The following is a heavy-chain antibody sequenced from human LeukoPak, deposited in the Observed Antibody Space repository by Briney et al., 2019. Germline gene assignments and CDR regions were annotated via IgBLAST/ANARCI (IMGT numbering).Heavy chain of an antibody. CDR3: ARFQQLVPYYYGMDV. Sequence: ASVEVSCKASGYTFTSYDINWVRQAPGQGLEWMGWMNPNSGNTGYAQKFQGRVTMTRNTSISTAYMELSSLRSEDTAVYYCARFQQLVPYYYGMDVWGQGTTVTVSS. D-gene: IGHD6-13*01. V-gene: IGHV1-8*01. CDR2: MNPNSGNT. J-gene: IGHJ6*02. CDR1: GYTFTSYD.